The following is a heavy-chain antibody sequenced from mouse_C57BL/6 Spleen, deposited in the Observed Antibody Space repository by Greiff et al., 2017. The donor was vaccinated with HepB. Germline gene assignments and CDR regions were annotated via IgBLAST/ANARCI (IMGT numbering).Heavy chain of an antibody. CDR1: GYTFTSYW. Sequence: VQLQQPGTELVKPGASVKLSCKASGYTFTSYWMHWVKQRPGQGLEWIGNINPSNGGTNYNEKLKSKATLTVDKSSSTAYMQLSSLTSEDSAVYYCASGRVLRYYFDYWGQVTTLTVSS. D-gene: IGHD1-1*01. J-gene: IGHJ2*01. V-gene: IGHV1-53*01. CDR3: ASGRVLRYYFDY. CDR2: INPSNGGT.